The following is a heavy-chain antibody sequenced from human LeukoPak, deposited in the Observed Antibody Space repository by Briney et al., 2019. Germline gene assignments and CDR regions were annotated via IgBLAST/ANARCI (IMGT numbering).Heavy chain of an antibody. J-gene: IGHJ4*02. CDR1: VFSFDDYA. Sequence: GRSLRLSCAASVFSFDDYAMHWVRHAPGKGLEWLSGISWNSGNIGYADSVKGRFTISRDNAKNSLYLQMNSLRADDTALYYCAKDTRGYSYGSYFDYWGQGTLVTVSS. V-gene: IGHV3-9*01. CDR2: ISWNSGNI. D-gene: IGHD5-18*01. CDR3: AKDTRGYSYGSYFDY.